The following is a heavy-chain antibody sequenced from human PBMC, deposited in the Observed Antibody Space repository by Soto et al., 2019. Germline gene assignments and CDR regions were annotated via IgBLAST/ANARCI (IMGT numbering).Heavy chain of an antibody. V-gene: IGHV3-23*01. CDR1: RFTLSTYA. J-gene: IGHJ4*02. CDR3: AKAYDYSDSSGYPFDY. Sequence: PGGSLRLSCAASRFTLSTYAMSWVRQAPGKGLEWVSAISSGGGSTYYADSVEGRFTISRDNSKNTVYLQMNSVRAEDTAVYYCAKAYDYSDSSGYPFDYWGQGTLVTVSS. D-gene: IGHD3-22*01. CDR2: ISSGGGST.